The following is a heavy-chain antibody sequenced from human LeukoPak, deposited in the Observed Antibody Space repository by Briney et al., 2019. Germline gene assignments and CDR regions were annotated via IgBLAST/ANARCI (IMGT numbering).Heavy chain of an antibody. D-gene: IGHD4-17*01. CDR1: GDSVSSNNAA. CDR2: TNYRSKWYH. CDR3: ARDVNGAFTRSWFDP. J-gene: IGHJ5*02. Sequence: QTLSLTCAISGDSVSSNNAAWAWIRQSPSRGLEWLGRTNYRSKWYHDYAVSVKSRISFNPDTSKNQFFLQLNSVTPEDTAVYYCARDVNGAFTRSWFDPWGQGTRVTVS. V-gene: IGHV6-1*01.